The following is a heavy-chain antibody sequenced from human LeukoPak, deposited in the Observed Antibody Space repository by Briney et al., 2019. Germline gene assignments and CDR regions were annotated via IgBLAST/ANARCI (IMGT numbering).Heavy chain of an antibody. CDR3: ARASSSWYYFDY. J-gene: IGHJ4*02. D-gene: IGHD6-13*01. Sequence: GGSLRLSCTASGFTFSSYSMNWVRQAPGKGLEWVSSISTSSSYIYYADSVKGRFTISRDNARNPLYLQMNTLRAEDTAVYSCARASSSWYYFDYWGQGTLVTVSS. V-gene: IGHV3-21*01. CDR2: ISTSSSYI. CDR1: GFTFSSYS.